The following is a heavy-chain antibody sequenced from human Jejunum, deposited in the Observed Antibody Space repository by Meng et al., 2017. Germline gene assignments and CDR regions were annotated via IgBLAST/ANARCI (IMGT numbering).Heavy chain of an antibody. V-gene: IGHV5-51*01. J-gene: IGHJ4*02. Sequence: GESLKISCRTSGYTFNTYWIDWVRQMPGEGLEGMGVIYPGDSDTRYSPSFQGQVTISADTSITTAYLQWSSLKASDTAMYFCGRRYYGSGSIDYWGQGTLVTVSS. CDR3: GRRYYGSGSIDY. CDR2: IYPGDSDT. CDR1: GYTFNTYW. D-gene: IGHD3-10*01.